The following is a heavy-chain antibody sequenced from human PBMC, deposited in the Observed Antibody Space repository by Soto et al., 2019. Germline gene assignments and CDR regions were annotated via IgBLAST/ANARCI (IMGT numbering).Heavy chain of an antibody. J-gene: IGHJ4*02. Sequence: GGSLRLSCAASGFIFDDYAMHWVRQAPGKGLEWVSGISWNSGSIDYADSVKGRFTISRDNAKNSLYLQMNSLRAEDTALYYCVKDMGSRSSSSAGLDSWGQGRLVTISS. V-gene: IGHV3-9*01. CDR2: ISWNSGSI. CDR1: GFIFDDYA. D-gene: IGHD6-6*01. CDR3: VKDMGSRSSSSAGLDS.